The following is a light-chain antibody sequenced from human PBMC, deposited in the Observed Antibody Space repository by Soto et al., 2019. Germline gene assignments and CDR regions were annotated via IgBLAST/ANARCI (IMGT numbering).Light chain of an antibody. CDR3: QQYNIYPLT. V-gene: IGKV1D-16*01. CDR1: QDINSW. Sequence: DVQMTQSPSSLSASVGDRVTITCRASQDINSWLARYQQKPGKAPKSLIYVASSLQTGVPLRFSGSGSGTVFTLTISSLQPEDSATYYCQQYNIYPLTFGGGTKVEIK. J-gene: IGKJ4*01. CDR2: VAS.